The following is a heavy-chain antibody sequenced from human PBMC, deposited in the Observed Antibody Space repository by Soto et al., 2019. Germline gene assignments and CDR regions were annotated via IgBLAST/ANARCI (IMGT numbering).Heavy chain of an antibody. CDR2: INHSGST. D-gene: IGHD3-22*01. CDR1: GGSFSGYY. V-gene: IGHV4-34*01. CDR3: ASRGYYDSSGYYRYFDY. Sequence: SETLSLTCAVYGGSFSGYYWSWIRQPPGKGLEWIGEINHSGSTNYNPSLKSRVTISVDTSKNQFSLKLSSVTAADTAVYYCASRGYYDSSGYYRYFDYWVQGTLVTVSS. J-gene: IGHJ4*02.